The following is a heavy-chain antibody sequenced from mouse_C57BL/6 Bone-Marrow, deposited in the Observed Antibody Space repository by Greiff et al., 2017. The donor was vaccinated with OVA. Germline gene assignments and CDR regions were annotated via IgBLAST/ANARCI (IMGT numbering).Heavy chain of an antibody. J-gene: IGHJ3*01. D-gene: IGHD2-4*01. CDR3: ARDRGLRSGFAY. CDR2: ISDGGSYT. Sequence: DVMLVESGGGLVKPGGSLKLSCAASGFTFSSYAMSWVRQTPEKRLEWVATISDGGSYTYYPDNVKGRFTISRDNAKNNLYLQMSHRKSEDTAMYYCARDRGLRSGFAYWGQGALVTVSA. CDR1: GFTFSSYA. V-gene: IGHV5-4*01.